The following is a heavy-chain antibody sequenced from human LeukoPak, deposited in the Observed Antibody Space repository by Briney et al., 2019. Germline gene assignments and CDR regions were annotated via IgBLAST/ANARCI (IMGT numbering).Heavy chain of an antibody. CDR3: AKVKYSSSSDGSGYYYYMDV. Sequence: PGGSLRLSCAASGFTFSSYGMHWVRQAPGKGLEWVAFIRYDGSNKYYADSVKGRFTISRDNSKNTLYLQMNSLRAEDTAVYYCAKVKYSSSSDGSGYYYYMDVWGKGTTVTVSS. J-gene: IGHJ6*03. V-gene: IGHV3-30*02. CDR2: IRYDGSNK. CDR1: GFTFSSYG. D-gene: IGHD6-6*01.